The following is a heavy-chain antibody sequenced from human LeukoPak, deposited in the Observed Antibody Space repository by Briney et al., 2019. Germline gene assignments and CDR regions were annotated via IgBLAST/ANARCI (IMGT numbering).Heavy chain of an antibody. J-gene: IGHJ4*02. V-gene: IGHV4-4*07. CDR3: ARRRVTTGLGSYYFDY. Sequence: SETLSLTCTVSGGSISSYYWSWIRQPAGKGLEWIGRIYTSGSTNYNPSLKSRVTMSVDTSKNQFSLKLSSVTAADTAVYYCARRRVTTGLGSYYFDYWGQGTLVTVSS. CDR1: GGSISSYY. D-gene: IGHD4-17*01. CDR2: IYTSGST.